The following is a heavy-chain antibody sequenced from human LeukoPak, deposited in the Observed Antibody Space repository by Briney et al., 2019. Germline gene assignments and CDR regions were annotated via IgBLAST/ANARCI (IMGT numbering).Heavy chain of an antibody. CDR2: IYYNGST. Sequence: PSETLSLTCTVSGGSISSSSYYWGWIRQPPGKGLEWIGSIYYNGSTYYNPSLKSRVTISVDTSKNQFSLKLSSVTAADTAVYYCATDGRYVAVRNYWGQGTLVTVSS. J-gene: IGHJ4*02. D-gene: IGHD6-19*01. CDR1: GGSISSSSYY. V-gene: IGHV4-39*02. CDR3: ATDGRYVAVRNY.